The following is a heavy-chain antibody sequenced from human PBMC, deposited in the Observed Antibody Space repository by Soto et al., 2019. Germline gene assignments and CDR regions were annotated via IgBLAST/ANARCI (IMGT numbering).Heavy chain of an antibody. CDR1: GGTFSSYT. CDR3: ARGLSDSSGYYSSLQKLYYYYGMDV. Sequence: ASVKVSCKASGGTFSSYTISWVRQAPGQGLEWMGRIIPILGIANYAQKFQGRVTITADKSTSTAYMELSSLRSEDTAVYYCARGLSDSSGYYSSLQKLYYYYGMDVWG. V-gene: IGHV1-69*02. CDR2: IIPILGIA. D-gene: IGHD3-22*01. J-gene: IGHJ6*02.